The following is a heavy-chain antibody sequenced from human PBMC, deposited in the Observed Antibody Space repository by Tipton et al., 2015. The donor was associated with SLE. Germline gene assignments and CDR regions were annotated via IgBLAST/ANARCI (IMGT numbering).Heavy chain of an antibody. Sequence: GSLRLSCTVSGDSITSPNYYWVWIRQSPGKGLEWIGSIYSSGNTYYNPSLKSRITMSVDTSSNDFSLKVNSVTAADSALYFCARQGTLRVIEVSGTIEYWGQGIPVTVSS. V-gene: IGHV4-39*01. CDR1: GDSITSPNYY. CDR2: IYSSGNT. CDR3: ARQGTLRVIEVSGTIEY. D-gene: IGHD6-19*01. J-gene: IGHJ4*02.